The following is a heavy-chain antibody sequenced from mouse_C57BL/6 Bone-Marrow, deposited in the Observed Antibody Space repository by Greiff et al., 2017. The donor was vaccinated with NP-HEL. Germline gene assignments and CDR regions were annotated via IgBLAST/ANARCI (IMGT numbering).Heavy chain of an antibody. Sequence: QVQLQQPGAELVKPGASVKLSCKASGYTFTSYWMHWVKQRPGQGLEWIGMIHPNSGSTNYNEKFKSKATLTVDKSSSTAYMQLSSLTSEDSAVYYCANEWLLRGNAMDYWGQGTSVTVSS. D-gene: IGHD2-3*01. J-gene: IGHJ4*01. CDR2: IHPNSGST. CDR1: GYTFTSYW. V-gene: IGHV1-64*01. CDR3: ANEWLLRGNAMDY.